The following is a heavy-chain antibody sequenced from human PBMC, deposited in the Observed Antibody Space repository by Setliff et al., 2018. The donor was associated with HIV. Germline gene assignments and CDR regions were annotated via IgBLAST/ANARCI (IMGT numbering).Heavy chain of an antibody. CDR3: ARRDGYSYGFYFDY. V-gene: IGHV4-4*07. CDR1: GGSISNYY. CDR2: IYSSGRT. D-gene: IGHD5-18*01. Sequence: PSETLSLTCTVSGGSISNYYWSWIRQPAEKGLEWIGRIYSSGRTNYNPSLKSRVTMSLDTSKNQFSLKLSSVTAADTAVYYCARRDGYSYGFYFDYWGQGTLVTVSS. J-gene: IGHJ4*02.